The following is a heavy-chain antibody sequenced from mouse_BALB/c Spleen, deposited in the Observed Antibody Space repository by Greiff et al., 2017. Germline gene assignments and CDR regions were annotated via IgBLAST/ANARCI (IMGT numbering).Heavy chain of an antibody. D-gene: IGHD1-1*02. CDR2: ISSGGST. CDR3: ARGRGYGPSFAY. Sequence: EVQVVESGGGLVKPGGSLRLSCAASGFTFSSYAMSWVRQTPEKRLEWVASISSGGSTYYPDSVKGRFTISRDNARNILYLQMSSLRSEDTAMYYCARGRGYGPSFAYWGQGTLVTVSA. J-gene: IGHJ3*01. V-gene: IGHV5-6-5*01. CDR1: GFTFSSYA.